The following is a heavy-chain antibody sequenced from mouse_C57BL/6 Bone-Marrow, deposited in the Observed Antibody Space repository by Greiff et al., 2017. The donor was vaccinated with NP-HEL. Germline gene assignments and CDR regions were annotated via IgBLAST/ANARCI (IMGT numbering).Heavy chain of an antibody. CDR2: IYPGRGNT. J-gene: IGHJ3*01. V-gene: IGHV1-76*01. Sequence: QVQLQQSGAELVRPGASVKLSCKASGYTFTDYYINWVQQRPGQGLEWIARIYPGRGNTYYNEKFKGKATLTADKSSSTAYMQRSSLTAEDSAGYCCARQDDDGYRGFAYWGQGTLVTVSA. CDR1: GYTFTDYY. D-gene: IGHD2-3*01. CDR3: ARQDDDGYRGFAY.